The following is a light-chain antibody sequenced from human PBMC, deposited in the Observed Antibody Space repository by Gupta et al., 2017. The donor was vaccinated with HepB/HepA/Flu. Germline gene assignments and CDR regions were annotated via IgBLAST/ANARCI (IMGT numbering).Light chain of an antibody. Sequence: DIQMTQSPSSLSASVGDTVTITCQACQDISNYLNWYQQKPGKAPKLLIFAAFKLETRVPSRFTGTGSRTNFTLIISNLQPEDIATYYSQCDDNLHYTFGQGTRLEI. V-gene: IGKV1-33*01. J-gene: IGKJ2*01. CDR2: AAF. CDR3: QCDDNLHYT. CDR1: QDISNY.